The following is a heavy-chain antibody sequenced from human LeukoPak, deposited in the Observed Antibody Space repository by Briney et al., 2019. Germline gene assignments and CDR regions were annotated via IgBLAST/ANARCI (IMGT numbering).Heavy chain of an antibody. CDR1: GGSISSGSYY. V-gene: IGHV4-61*02. CDR3: ARDGSPQFDY. J-gene: IGHJ4*02. D-gene: IGHD1-1*01. Sequence: SQTLSLTCTVSGGSISSGSYYWSWIRQPAGKGLEWIGRIYTSGSTNYNPSLKSRVTISVDTSKNQFSLKLSSVTAADTAVYYCARDGSPQFDYWGQGTLVTVSS. CDR2: IYTSGST.